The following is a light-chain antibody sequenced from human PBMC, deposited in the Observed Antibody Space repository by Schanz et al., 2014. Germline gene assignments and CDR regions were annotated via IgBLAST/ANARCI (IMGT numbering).Light chain of an antibody. CDR1: QSVSSY. Sequence: EIVLTQSPGTLSLSPGERATLSCRASQSVSSYLAWYQQKPGQAPRLLIYGASSRATGIPDRFSGSGSGTDFTLTISRLEPEDFAVYYCQYYGSSFWTFGQGTKVEIK. V-gene: IGKV3-20*01. CDR2: GAS. CDR3: QYYGSSFWT. J-gene: IGKJ1*01.